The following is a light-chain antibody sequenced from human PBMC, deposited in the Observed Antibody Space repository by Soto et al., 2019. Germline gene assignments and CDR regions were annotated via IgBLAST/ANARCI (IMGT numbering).Light chain of an antibody. CDR1: QSISSW. J-gene: IGKJ1*01. CDR2: DAS. Sequence: DIQMTQSPSTLSASVGDRVTITCRASQSISSWLAWYQQKPGKAPKLLIYDASSLQSGVPSRFSGSGSGTDFTLTISCLQSDDFATYYCQQYNSYSWTFGQGTKVDIK. CDR3: QQYNSYSWT. V-gene: IGKV1-5*01.